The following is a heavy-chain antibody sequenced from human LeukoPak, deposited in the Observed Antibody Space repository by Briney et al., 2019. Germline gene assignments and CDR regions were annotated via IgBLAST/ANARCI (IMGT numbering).Heavy chain of an antibody. D-gene: IGHD4-17*01. CDR1: GDSISSNY. CDR3: ARCRDEFGDYGFTS. J-gene: IGHJ5*02. V-gene: IGHV4-59*01. Sequence: SETLSLTCTVSGDSISSNYWSWIRQPPGKGLEWIGYIYNSGSTKYNPSLKSRVTISADTSKNLFSLKLTSVTAADTAMYYCARCRDEFGDYGFTSWGQGTLVTVSS. CDR2: IYNSGST.